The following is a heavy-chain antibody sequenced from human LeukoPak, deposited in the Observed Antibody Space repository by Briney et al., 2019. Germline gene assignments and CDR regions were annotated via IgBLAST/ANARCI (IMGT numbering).Heavy chain of an antibody. CDR2: ISPGVSDT. Sequence: GESLKISCKAPGYSFTSNWIGWVRQMPGKGPEWMGIISPGVSDTSYSPSFQGQVTMSVDKSISTAYLQWSSLKASDTAMYYCGRGLAVIGRIFDYWGQGTQVTVSS. CDR3: GRGLAVIGRIFDY. V-gene: IGHV5-51*01. CDR1: GYSFTSNW. J-gene: IGHJ4*02. D-gene: IGHD6-19*01.